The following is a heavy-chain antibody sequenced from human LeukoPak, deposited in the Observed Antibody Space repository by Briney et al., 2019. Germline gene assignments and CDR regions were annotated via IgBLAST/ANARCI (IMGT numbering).Heavy chain of an antibody. J-gene: IGHJ4*02. V-gene: IGHV1-3*01. CDR3: ARGEMATIEGDY. CDR2: INAGNGNT. D-gene: IGHD5-24*01. Sequence: GGSLRLSCAASGFTFSSYAMHWVRQAPGQRLEWMGWINAGNGNTKYSQKFQGRVTITRDTSASTAYMELSSLRSEDTAVYYCARGEMATIEGDYWGQGTLVTVSS. CDR1: GFTFSSYA.